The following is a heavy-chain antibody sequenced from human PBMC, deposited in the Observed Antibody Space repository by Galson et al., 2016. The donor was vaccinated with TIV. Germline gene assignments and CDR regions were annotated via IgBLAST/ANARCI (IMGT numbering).Heavy chain of an antibody. CDR1: GFSLTTDGMC. CDR2: IDWDDDK. Sequence: PALVKPTQTLTLTCTFSGFSLTTDGMCVNWIRQPPGKALEWLARIDWDDDKSYSPSLKTRLTISTDTSKNQVVLTMTNQDPVDTAPYYCARISGYYDSSGYYIPRSFDYWGQGALVTVSS. CDR3: ARISGYYDSSGYYIPRSFDY. V-gene: IGHV2-70*11. D-gene: IGHD3-22*01. J-gene: IGHJ4*02.